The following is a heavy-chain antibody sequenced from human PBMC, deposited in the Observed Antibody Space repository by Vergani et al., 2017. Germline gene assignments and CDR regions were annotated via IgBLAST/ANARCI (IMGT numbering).Heavy chain of an antibody. CDR2: IIPIFGTA. J-gene: IGHJ4*02. CDR1: GGTFSSYA. CDR3: ARGGYSGYDGAGYFDY. D-gene: IGHD5-12*01. Sequence: QVQLVQSGAEVKKPGSSVKVSCKASGGTFSSYAISWVRQAPGQGLEWMGGIIPIFGTANYAQKFQGRVRITADESTSTAYMELSSLRSEDTAVYYCARGGYSGYDGAGYFDYWGQGTLVTVSS. V-gene: IGHV1-69*01.